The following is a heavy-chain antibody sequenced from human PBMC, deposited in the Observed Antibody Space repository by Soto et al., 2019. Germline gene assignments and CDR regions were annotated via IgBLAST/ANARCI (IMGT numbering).Heavy chain of an antibody. CDR2: ISHPGNT. CDR3: ARGQRFSDWFDP. D-gene: IGHD3-3*01. V-gene: IGHV4-38-2*01. Sequence: SETLSLTCAVSGSSISSGSYWGWVRQPPGKGLEWIATISHPGNTYYNPSLKSRVTISLDTSKNQFSLRLLSVTDADTAVYFCARGQRFSDWFDPWGQGTLVTVSS. CDR1: GSSISSGSY. J-gene: IGHJ5*02.